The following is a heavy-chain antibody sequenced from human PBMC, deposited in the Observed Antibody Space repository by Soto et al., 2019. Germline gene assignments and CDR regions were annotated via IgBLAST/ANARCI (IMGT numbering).Heavy chain of an antibody. V-gene: IGHV3-23*01. D-gene: IGHD4-17*01. CDR1: GFTFSSYA. CDR3: AKDDSAASFGDRLVGAFDI. CDR2: ISGSGGST. Sequence: GGSLRLSCAASGFTFSSYAMSWVRQAPGKGLEWVSAISGSGGSTYYADSVKGRFTISRDNSKNTLYLQMNSLRAEDTAVYYCAKDDSAASFGDRLVGAFDIWGQGTMVTVSS. J-gene: IGHJ3*02.